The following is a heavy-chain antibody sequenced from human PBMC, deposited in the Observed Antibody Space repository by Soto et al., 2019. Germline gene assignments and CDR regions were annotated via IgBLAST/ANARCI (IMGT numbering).Heavy chain of an antibody. D-gene: IGHD3-9*01. CDR1: GFPFSSYW. V-gene: IGHV3-74*01. CDR2: ISGDGVTT. Sequence: EVQLVESGGDLVQRGGSLRLSCAASGFPFSSYWMHWVRHTPGKGLAGVARISGDGVTTYYADSVTGRFTVSRDNAKNTLSLQISGLRAEDTAVYYCAREYYGLLTGYYTDYWGQGTLVSVSS. CDR3: AREYYGLLTGYYTDY. J-gene: IGHJ4*02.